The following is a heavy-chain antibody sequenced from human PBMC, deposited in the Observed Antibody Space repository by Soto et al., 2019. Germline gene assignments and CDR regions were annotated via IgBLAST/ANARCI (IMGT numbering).Heavy chain of an antibody. V-gene: IGHV3-48*04. J-gene: IGHJ4*02. Sequence: GGSLRLSCAASGFTFSSYSMNWVRQAPGKWLEWVSYISSSSSTIYYADSVKGRFTISRDNAKNSLYLQMNSLRAEDTAVYYCARVPNVVVTAYYYFDYWGQGTLVTVSS. CDR3: ARVPNVVVTAYYYFDY. CDR2: ISSSSSTI. CDR1: GFTFSSYS. D-gene: IGHD2-21*02.